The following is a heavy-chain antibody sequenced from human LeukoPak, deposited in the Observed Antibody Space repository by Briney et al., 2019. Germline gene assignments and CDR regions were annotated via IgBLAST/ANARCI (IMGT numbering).Heavy chain of an antibody. D-gene: IGHD3-3*01. J-gene: IGHJ4*02. V-gene: IGHV1-69*05. CDR3: ARGKGPVYYDFWSGYQTGLDY. CDR1: GGTFSSYA. Sequence: SVKVSCKASGGTFSSYAISWVRQAPGQGLEWMGGIIPIFGTANYAQKFQGRVTITTDESTSTAYMELSSLRSEDTDVYYCARGKGPVYYDFWSGYQTGLDYWGQGTLVTVSS. CDR2: IIPIFGTA.